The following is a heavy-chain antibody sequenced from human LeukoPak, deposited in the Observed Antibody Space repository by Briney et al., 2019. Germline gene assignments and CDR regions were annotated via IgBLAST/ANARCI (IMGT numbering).Heavy chain of an antibody. J-gene: IGHJ6*02. V-gene: IGHV3-7*01. Sequence: GGSLRLSCAASGFTFSSYWMSWVRQAPGKGLEWVANIKQDGSEKYYVDSVKGRFTISRDNAENSLYLQMNSLRAEDTAVYYCARGEVDDYGDYYYYYGMDVWGQGTTVTVSS. D-gene: IGHD4-17*01. CDR3: ARGEVDDYGDYYYYYGMDV. CDR1: GFTFSSYW. CDR2: IKQDGSEK.